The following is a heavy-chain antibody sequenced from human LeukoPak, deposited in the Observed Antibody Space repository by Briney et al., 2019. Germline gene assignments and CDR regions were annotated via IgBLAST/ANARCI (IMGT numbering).Heavy chain of an antibody. J-gene: IGHJ6*02. CDR2: INAGNGNT. Sequence: ASVKVSCKASAHTFTSYAMHWVRQAPGQRLEWMGWINAGNGNTKYSQKFQGRVTITRDTSASTAYMELSSLRSEDTAVYYCAREQYPSCEAGGYYYYGMDVWGQGTTVTVSS. CDR1: AHTFTSYA. CDR3: AREQYPSCEAGGYYYYGMDV. D-gene: IGHD2-8*02. V-gene: IGHV1-3*01.